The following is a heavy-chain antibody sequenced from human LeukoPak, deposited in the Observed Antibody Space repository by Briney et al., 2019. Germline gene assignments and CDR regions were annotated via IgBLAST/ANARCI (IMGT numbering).Heavy chain of an antibody. CDR1: GGTFSSYA. D-gene: IGHD2-21*02. J-gene: IGHJ6*03. CDR2: INPIVGTA. CDR3: ARQYCVGDCSVRDYYYYMDV. Sequence: GASVRVSCKASGGTFSSYAMSWVRQAPGQGLEWMGGINPIVGTANYAQKFQGRVTITTDESTSTAYMELSSLRSEDTAVYYCARQYCVGDCSVRDYYYYMDVWGKETTVTVSS. V-gene: IGHV1-69*05.